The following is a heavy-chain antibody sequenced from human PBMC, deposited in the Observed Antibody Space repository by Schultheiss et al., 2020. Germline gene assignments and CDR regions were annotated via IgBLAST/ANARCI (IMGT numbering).Heavy chain of an antibody. D-gene: IGHD3-10*01. V-gene: IGHV1-46*01. CDR1: GYTFTSYY. CDR3: AREQRYYGSGSYYNDLVRAWHDY. Sequence: ASVKVSCKASGYTFTSYYMHWVRQAPGQGLEWMGIINPSGGSTSYAQKFQGRVTMTRDTSTSTVYMELRSLRSDDTAVYYCAREQRYYGSGSYYNDLVRAWHDYLGQGTLVTVSS. J-gene: IGHJ4*02. CDR2: INPSGGST.